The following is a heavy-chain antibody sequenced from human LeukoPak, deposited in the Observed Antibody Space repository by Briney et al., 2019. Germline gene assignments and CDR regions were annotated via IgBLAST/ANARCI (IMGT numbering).Heavy chain of an antibody. J-gene: IGHJ4*02. D-gene: IGHD1-26*01. Sequence: ASVKVSCKVSGYTLTELSMHWVRQAPGKGLEWMGGFDPEDGETIYAQKFQGRVTMTEDTSTDTAYMELSSLRSEDTAVYYCATDPVIVGATGAHFDYWGQGTLVTVSS. V-gene: IGHV1-24*01. CDR1: GYTLTELS. CDR2: FDPEDGET. CDR3: ATDPVIVGATGAHFDY.